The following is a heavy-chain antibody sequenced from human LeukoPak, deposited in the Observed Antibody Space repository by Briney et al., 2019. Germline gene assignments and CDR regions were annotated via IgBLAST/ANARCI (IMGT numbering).Heavy chain of an antibody. CDR2: IYYTGST. CDR1: GASISGGTYY. V-gene: IGHV4-39*01. D-gene: IGHD1-26*01. Sequence: KPSETLSLTCSVSGASISGGTYYWGWIRQPPGKGLEWIGSIYYTGSTYDNPSLKSRVTISVDTSKNQFSLKLSSVTAADTAVYYCARRGGSGRAFDYWGQGTLVTDSS. CDR3: ARRGGSGRAFDY. J-gene: IGHJ4*02.